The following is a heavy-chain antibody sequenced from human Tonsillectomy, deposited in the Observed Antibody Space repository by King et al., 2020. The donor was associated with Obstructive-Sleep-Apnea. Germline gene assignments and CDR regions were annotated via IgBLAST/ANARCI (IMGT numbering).Heavy chain of an antibody. CDR1: GYTFTNYD. CDR2: MNPNSGNT. CDR3: ARTHSGFCNGGGCDSYRSYWFDP. V-gene: IGHV1-8*01. D-gene: IGHD2-15*01. J-gene: IGHJ5*02. Sequence: VQLVESGAEVKKPGASVKVSCKASGYTFTNYDINWVRQATGQGLEWMGWMNPNSGNTGYAQKFQGRVTMTRNTSIRTAYMDLTSLTSEDTAMYYCARTHSGFCNGGGCDSYRSYWFDPWGQGTLVTVSS.